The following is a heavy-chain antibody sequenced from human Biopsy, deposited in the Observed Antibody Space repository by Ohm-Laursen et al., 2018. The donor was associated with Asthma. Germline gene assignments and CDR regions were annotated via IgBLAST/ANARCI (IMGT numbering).Heavy chain of an antibody. CDR1: GGSISSNFYY. D-gene: IGHD3-16*01. J-gene: IGHJ4*02. CDR2: IYKSGQV. Sequence: GTLSLTCIVSGGSISSNFYYWGWIRQPPGKGLEWIGNIYKSGQVYYNLSLKSRVTISVDTSKNQFSLKLSSVTAADTAVYFCARRGGVRRYFDYWGQGTLVTVSS. V-gene: IGHV4-39*01. CDR3: ARRGGVRRYFDY.